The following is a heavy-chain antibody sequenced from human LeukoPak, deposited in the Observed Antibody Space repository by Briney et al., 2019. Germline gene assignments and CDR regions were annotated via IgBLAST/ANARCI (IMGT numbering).Heavy chain of an antibody. CDR3: ARDLSPQQWLVVYDVFDI. Sequence: GGSLRLSCAASGFTVSSNYMSWVRQAPGKGLEWVSYISSSGSTIYYADSVKGRFTISRDNAKNSLFLQMNSLRAEDTAVYYCARDLSPQQWLVVYDVFDIWGQGTMVTVSS. CDR2: ISSSGSTI. V-gene: IGHV3-11*04. J-gene: IGHJ3*02. D-gene: IGHD6-19*01. CDR1: GFTVSSNY.